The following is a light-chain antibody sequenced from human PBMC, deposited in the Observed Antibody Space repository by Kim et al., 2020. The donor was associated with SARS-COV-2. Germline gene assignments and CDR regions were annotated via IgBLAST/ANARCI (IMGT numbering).Light chain of an antibody. CDR2: GAS. Sequence: SPGERATLSCRASQSVSSNLAWYQQKPSQAPRLLIYGASTRTTGIPARFSGSGSGTEFTLTISSLQSEDFAVYYCQQYNNWPPYSFGQGTKLEI. CDR1: QSVSSN. J-gene: IGKJ2*03. CDR3: QQYNNWPPYS. V-gene: IGKV3-15*01.